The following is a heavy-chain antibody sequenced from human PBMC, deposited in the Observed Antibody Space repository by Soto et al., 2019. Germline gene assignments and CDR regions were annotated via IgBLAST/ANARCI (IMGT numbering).Heavy chain of an antibody. V-gene: IGHV1-69*01. D-gene: IGHD3-10*01. Sequence: QVQLVQSGAEVKKPGSSVKVSCKTSGVSFNNNGIGWVRQAPGHGLEWMGGVSPPFRTSNYARKFRGRLSITADASTGTVNMELSRLTSEDTAHYYCARVLYYGSGSYSPYGMDVWGQGTTVTVSS. J-gene: IGHJ6*02. CDR3: ARVLYYGSGSYSPYGMDV. CDR1: GVSFNNNG. CDR2: VSPPFRTS.